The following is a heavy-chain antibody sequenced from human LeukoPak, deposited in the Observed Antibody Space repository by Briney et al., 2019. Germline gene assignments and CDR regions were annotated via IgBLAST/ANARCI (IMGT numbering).Heavy chain of an antibody. CDR2: IYDSETT. D-gene: IGHD3-22*01. CDR3: ARIKYSDSSGYYYES. Sequence: KASETLSLTCTVSGGSISTYHWSWIRQPPGKGLDWIGYIYDSETTNYNPSLESRVTIPVDRSKNYFSLKLTSVTAADTAVYYCARIKYSDSSGYYYESWGQGTLVTISS. CDR1: GGSISTYH. V-gene: IGHV4-59*01. J-gene: IGHJ5*02.